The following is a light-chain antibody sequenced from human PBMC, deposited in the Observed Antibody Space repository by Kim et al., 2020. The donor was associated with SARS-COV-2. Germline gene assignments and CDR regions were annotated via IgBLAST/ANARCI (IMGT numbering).Light chain of an antibody. CDR1: IRKD. J-gene: IGKJ4*01. V-gene: IGKV1-17*01. CDR3: LQLTDYPLT. Sequence: IRKDLGWYQQEPGKAPKRLMYNASNLQSGVPSRFSGSGSGAEFTLTISSLQPEDFGTYYCLQLTDYPLTFGGGTKLEI. CDR2: NAS.